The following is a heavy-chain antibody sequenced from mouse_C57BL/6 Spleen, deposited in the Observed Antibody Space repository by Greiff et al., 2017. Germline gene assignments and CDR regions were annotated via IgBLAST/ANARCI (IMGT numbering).Heavy chain of an antibody. CDR2: IDPSDSET. J-gene: IGHJ2*01. V-gene: IGHV1-52*01. D-gene: IGHD4-1*01. CDR1: GYTFTSYW. Sequence: QVQLKQPGAELVRPGSSVKLSCKASGYTFTSYWMHWVKQRPIQGLEWIGNIDPSDSETHYNQKFKDKATLTVDKSSSTAYMQLSSLTSADSAVYYCARAGELGPPLDYWGQGTTLTVSA. CDR3: ARAGELGPPLDY.